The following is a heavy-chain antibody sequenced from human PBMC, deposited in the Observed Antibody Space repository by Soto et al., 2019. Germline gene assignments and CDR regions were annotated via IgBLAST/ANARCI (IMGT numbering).Heavy chain of an antibody. CDR2: IIAYIGNT. D-gene: IGHD6-6*01. V-gene: IGHV1-18*04. CDR1: GGTFSSHA. CDR3: ARDGAGSSSGWFDP. J-gene: IGHJ5*02. Sequence: ASVKVSCKASGGTFSSHAFSWVRQAPGQGLEWMGGIIAYIGNTNYAQKLQGRVTMTTDTSTSTAYMELRSLRSDDTAVYYCARDGAGSSSGWFDPWGQGTLVTVSS.